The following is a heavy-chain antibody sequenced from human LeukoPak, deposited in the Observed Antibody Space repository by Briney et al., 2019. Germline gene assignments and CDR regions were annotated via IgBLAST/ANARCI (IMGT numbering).Heavy chain of an antibody. CDR3: ARGGDGYNYLFDY. D-gene: IGHD5-24*01. J-gene: IGHJ4*02. CDR2: INAGNGNT. Sequence: GASVKVSCKASGYTFTSYAMHWVRQAPGQRLEWMGWINAGNGNTKYSQKFQGRVTITRDTSTSTAYMELSSLRSEDTAVYYCARGGDGYNYLFDYWGQGTLVTVSS. CDR1: GYTFTSYA. V-gene: IGHV1-3*01.